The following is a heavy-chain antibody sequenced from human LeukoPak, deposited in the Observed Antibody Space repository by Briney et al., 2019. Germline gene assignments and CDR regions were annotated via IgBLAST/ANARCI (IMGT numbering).Heavy chain of an antibody. Sequence: PSETLSLTCTVSGGSISSYYGSWIRQPPGKGLEWIGYIYYSGSTNYNPSLKRRGTISVDTSKNQFSLKLSSVTAADTAVYYCARQRGYYGMDLWGQGTTVTVSS. D-gene: IGHD5-12*01. J-gene: IGHJ6*02. V-gene: IGHV4-59*08. CDR1: GGSISSYY. CDR2: IYYSGST. CDR3: ARQRGYYGMDL.